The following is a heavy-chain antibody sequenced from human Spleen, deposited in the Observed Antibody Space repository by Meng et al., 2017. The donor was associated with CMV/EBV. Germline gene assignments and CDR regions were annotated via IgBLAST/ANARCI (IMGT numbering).Heavy chain of an antibody. V-gene: IGHV4-61*01. CDR2: VYYIGST. CDR1: GGSVSGGSYY. D-gene: IGHD3-3*01. CDR3: ARLGDFWSCYPRDY. J-gene: IGHJ4*02. Sequence: SETLSLTCTVSGGSVSGGSYYWTWIRQPPGKGLEWIGYVYYIGSTNYNPSLKTRLTISIDTSKNQFSLKLSSVTAADTAVYYCARLGDFWSCYPRDYWGQGTLVTVSS.